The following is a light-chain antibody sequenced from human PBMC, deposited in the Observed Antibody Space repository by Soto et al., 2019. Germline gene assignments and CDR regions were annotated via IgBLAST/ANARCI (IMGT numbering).Light chain of an antibody. CDR2: GVY. J-gene: IGKJ2*02. Sequence: EIVMTQSPTILSVSPGERATLSCRASQSVSSNLAWYQQKPGQPPRLLMYGVYTRAPGTPARFSGSGSGTEFTLTISSLQSEDSAVYYCQQRAKWPSTFGPGTKVE. V-gene: IGKV3D-15*01. CDR1: QSVSSN. CDR3: QQRAKWPST.